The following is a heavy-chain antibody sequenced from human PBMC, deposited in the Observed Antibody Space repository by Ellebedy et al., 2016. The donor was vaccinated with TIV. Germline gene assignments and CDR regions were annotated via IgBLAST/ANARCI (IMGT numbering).Heavy chain of an antibody. CDR1: GFTFTNYW. Sequence: GGSLRLSCAASGFTFTNYWMSWVRQAPGKGLEWMATIKQGGSEKYYVDSVKGRFTISRDNAKNSLYLQMNSLRAEDTAVYYCARLDAIIDGKSLDYWGQGTLVTVSS. CDR2: IKQGGSEK. J-gene: IGHJ4*02. D-gene: IGHD3-10*01. V-gene: IGHV3-7*03. CDR3: ARLDAIIDGKSLDY.